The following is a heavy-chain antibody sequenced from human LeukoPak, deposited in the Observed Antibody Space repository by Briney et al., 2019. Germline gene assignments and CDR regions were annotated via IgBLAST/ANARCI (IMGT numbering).Heavy chain of an antibody. CDR2: IIPIFGTA. V-gene: IGHV1-69*13. Sequence: SVKVSCKASGGTFSSYAISWVRQAPGQGLEWMGGIIPIFGTANYAQKFQGRVTITADESTSTAYMELSSLRSEDTAVYYCARERVVPAADEYNWFDPWGQGTLVTVSS. CDR1: GGTFSSYA. CDR3: ARERVVPAADEYNWFDP. J-gene: IGHJ5*02. D-gene: IGHD2-2*01.